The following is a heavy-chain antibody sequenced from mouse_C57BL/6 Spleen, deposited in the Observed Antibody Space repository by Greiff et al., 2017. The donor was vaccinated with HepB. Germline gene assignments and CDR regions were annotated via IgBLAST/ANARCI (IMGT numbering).Heavy chain of an antibody. J-gene: IGHJ3*01. CDR2: IDPEDGDT. Sequence: EVQLQQSGAELVRPGASVKLSCTASGFNIKDYYMHWVKQRPEQGLEWIGRIDPEDGDTEYAPKFQGKATMTADTSSNTAYLQLSSLTSEDTAVDSWTVYGSDGGFAYWGQGTLVTVSA. CDR1: GFNIKDYY. V-gene: IGHV14-1*01. D-gene: IGHD2-2*01. CDR3: TVYGSDGGFAY.